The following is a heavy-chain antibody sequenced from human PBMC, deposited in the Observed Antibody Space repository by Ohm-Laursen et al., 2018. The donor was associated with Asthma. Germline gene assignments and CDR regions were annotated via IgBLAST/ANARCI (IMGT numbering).Heavy chain of an antibody. CDR3: ARSIGWYSLDL. CDR2: ISHSGAA. D-gene: IGHD6-19*01. J-gene: IGHJ4*02. V-gene: IGHV4-59*04. CDR1: GASFSTYY. Sequence: SDTLSLTCTLSGASFSTYYWGWIRQPPGKGLEWIAEISHSGAASFNPSLTSRVTISLDKSKTHFSLELTSVTAADTAVYYCARSIGWYSLDLWGQGTLVTVSS.